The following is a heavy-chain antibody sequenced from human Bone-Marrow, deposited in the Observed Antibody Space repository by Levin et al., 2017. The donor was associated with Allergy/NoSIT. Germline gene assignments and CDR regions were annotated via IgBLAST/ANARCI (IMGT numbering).Heavy chain of an antibody. CDR2: ISYDGKKN. V-gene: IGHV3-30*03. Sequence: PGGSLRLSCAASGFSFGRYNMHWVRQAPGKGLEWVAVISYDGKKNDSADAVKGRFTIFRDNSENTRFLQMDSLRPEDTATYYCARDQRRSSCMDVWGQGTTVTVSS. CDR1: GFSFGRYN. CDR3: ARDQRRSSCMDV. J-gene: IGHJ6*02. D-gene: IGHD1-26*01.